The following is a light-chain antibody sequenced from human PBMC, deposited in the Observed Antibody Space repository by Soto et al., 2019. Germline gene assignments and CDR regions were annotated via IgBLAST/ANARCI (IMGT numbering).Light chain of an antibody. CDR3: QQTSSNPRT. Sequence: DIQMTQSPSSLSASVGDRVTITWRASQTIVTYLNWYQQKPGNAPKLLIYAASNLQNGVPSRFSGSGSGTDFTLTISSLQPEDFATYFCQQTSSNPRTFGQGTKVDIK. CDR2: AAS. CDR1: QTIVTY. V-gene: IGKV1-39*01. J-gene: IGKJ1*01.